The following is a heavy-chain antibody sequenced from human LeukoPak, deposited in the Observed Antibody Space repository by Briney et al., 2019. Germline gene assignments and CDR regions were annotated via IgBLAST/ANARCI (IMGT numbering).Heavy chain of an antibody. J-gene: IGHJ4*02. CDR3: ARVSSWDPYFDY. CDR1: GFTFSSYG. CDR2: ISSSGSTI. D-gene: IGHD6-13*01. V-gene: IGHV3-48*03. Sequence: PGGSLRLSCAASGFTFSSYGMNWVRQAPGKGLEWVSYISSSGSTIYYADSVKGRFTISRDNAKNSLYLQMNSLRAEDTAVYYCARVSSWDPYFDYWGQGTLVTVSS.